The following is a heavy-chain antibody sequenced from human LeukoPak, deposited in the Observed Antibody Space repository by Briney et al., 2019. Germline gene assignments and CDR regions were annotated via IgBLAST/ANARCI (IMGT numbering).Heavy chain of an antibody. CDR3: ARGRFLEWLSNYYYYYMDV. V-gene: IGHV1-69*05. D-gene: IGHD3-3*01. CDR1: GGTFSSYA. J-gene: IGHJ6*03. Sequence: SVKVSCKASGGTFSSYAISWVRQAPGQGLEWMGGIIPIFGTANYAQKFQGRVTITTDESTSTAYMELSSLRSEDTAVYYCARGRFLEWLSNYYYYYMDVWGKGTTVTVSS. CDR2: IIPIFGTA.